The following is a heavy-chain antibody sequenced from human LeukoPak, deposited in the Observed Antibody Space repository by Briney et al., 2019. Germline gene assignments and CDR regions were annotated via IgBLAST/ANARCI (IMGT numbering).Heavy chain of an antibody. J-gene: IGHJ4*02. CDR2: ISGSGGST. D-gene: IGHD3-9*01. CDR1: GFPFSSYG. Sequence: GGSLRLSCAASGFPFSSYGLSWVRQAPGKGLEWVSAISGSGGSTYYADSVKGRFTISRDNSKNTLYLQMNSLRAEDTAVYYCAKALNYDTLTGYYPLDYWGQGTLVTVSS. CDR3: AKALNYDTLTGYYPLDY. V-gene: IGHV3-23*01.